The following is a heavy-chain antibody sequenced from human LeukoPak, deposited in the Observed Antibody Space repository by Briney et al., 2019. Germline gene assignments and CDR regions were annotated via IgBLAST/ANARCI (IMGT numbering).Heavy chain of an antibody. CDR1: GFTFSSFP. CDR3: VRDRDYNLADAFDH. J-gene: IGHJ4*02. Sequence: GESLRLSCDASGFTFSSFPMTWVRQAPGKGLEWVSGINFNGDTTRYAHSVQGRFTISRDNAKKALYLQMDGLRGEDTALYYRVRDRDYNLADAFDHWGQGTLVAVSS. CDR2: INFNGDTT. D-gene: IGHD5-24*01. V-gene: IGHV3-9*01.